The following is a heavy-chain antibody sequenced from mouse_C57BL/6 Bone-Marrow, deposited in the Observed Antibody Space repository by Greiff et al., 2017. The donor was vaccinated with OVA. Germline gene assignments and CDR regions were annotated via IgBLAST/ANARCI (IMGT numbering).Heavy chain of an antibody. CDR1: GFTFSDYY. CDR3: ARDGYYRYYAMDY. D-gene: IGHD2-3*01. J-gene: IGHJ4*01. V-gene: IGHV5-12*01. CDR2: ISNGGGST. Sequence: EVMLVESGGGLVQPGGSLKLSCAASGFTFSDYYMYWVRQTPEKRLEWVAYISNGGGSTYYPDTVKGRLTISRDNAKNTLYLQMSRLKSEDTAMYYCARDGYYRYYAMDYWGQGTSVTVSS.